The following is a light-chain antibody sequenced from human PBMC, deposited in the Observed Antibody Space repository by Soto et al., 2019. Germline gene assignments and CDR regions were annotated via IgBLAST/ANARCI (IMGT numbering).Light chain of an antibody. CDR1: QSISSW. V-gene: IGKV1-5*01. J-gene: IGKJ1*01. CDR2: DAS. Sequence: IQMTQSHSTLSASVGDRVTITCRASQSISSWLAWYQQKPGKAPKLLIYDASSLESGVPSRFSGSGSGTEFTLTISSLQSEDFAVYYCQQYNNWPPWTFGQGTKVDI. CDR3: QQYNNWPPWT.